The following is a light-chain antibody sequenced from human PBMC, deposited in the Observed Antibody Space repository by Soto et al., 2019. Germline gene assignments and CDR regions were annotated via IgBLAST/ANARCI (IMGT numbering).Light chain of an antibody. J-gene: IGKJ1*01. V-gene: IGKV1-5*03. CDR3: QQYNSYSQT. CDR2: KAS. CDR1: QSISSW. Sequence: DIQMTQSPSTLSASVGDRVTITCRASQSISSWLAWYQQKPGKAPKLLIYKASSLERGVPSRFSGSGYGTEFTLTISSLQPDDFERYYCQQYNSYSQTCGRGTKVEI.